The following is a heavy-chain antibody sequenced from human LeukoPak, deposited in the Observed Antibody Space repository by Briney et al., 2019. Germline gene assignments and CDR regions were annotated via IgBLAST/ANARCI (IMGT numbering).Heavy chain of an antibody. J-gene: IGHJ4*02. V-gene: IGHV4-59*01. D-gene: IGHD5-18*01. Sequence: SETLSLTCTVSGGSISSYYWSWIRQPPGKGLEWIGYIYYSGSTNYNPSLKSRVTISVDTSKNQFSLKLSSVTAADTAVYYCAREDRYSYGYPYYFDYWGQGTLVTVSS. CDR1: GGSISSYY. CDR2: IYYSGST. CDR3: AREDRYSYGYPYYFDY.